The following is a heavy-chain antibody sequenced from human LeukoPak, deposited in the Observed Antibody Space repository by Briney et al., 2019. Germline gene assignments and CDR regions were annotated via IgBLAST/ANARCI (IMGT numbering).Heavy chain of an antibody. CDR2: IYYSGST. J-gene: IGHJ4*02. Sequence: PSETLSLTCTVSGGSISSYYWSWIRQPPGKGLEWIGYIYYSGSTNYNPSLKSRVTISVDTSKNQFSLKLSSVTAADTAVYYCARVAGLWLPNAFDYWGQGTLVTVSS. CDR1: GGSISSYY. CDR3: ARVAGLWLPNAFDY. V-gene: IGHV4-59*01. D-gene: IGHD5-18*01.